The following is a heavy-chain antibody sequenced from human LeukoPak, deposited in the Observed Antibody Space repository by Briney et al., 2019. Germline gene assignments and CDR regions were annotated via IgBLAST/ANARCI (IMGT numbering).Heavy chain of an antibody. Sequence: PSETLSLTCSVSGDSISSYYWSWIRQPPGKGLEWIGYIYYSGSTNYNPSLKSRVTISVDTSKNQFSLKLSSVTAADTAVYYCARDSSSSSLFDYWGQGTLVTVSS. CDR1: GDSISSYY. CDR3: ARDSSSSSLFDY. D-gene: IGHD6-6*01. CDR2: IYYSGST. V-gene: IGHV4-59*01. J-gene: IGHJ4*02.